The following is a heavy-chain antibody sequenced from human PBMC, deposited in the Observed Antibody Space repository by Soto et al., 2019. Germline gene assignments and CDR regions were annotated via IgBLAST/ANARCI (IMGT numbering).Heavy chain of an antibody. CDR3: ASKVTATAGAFDY. CDR2: ISYDGSNK. V-gene: IGHV3-30-3*01. D-gene: IGHD4-4*01. Sequence: GGSLRLSCAASGFTFSSYAMHWVRQAPGKGLEWVAVISYDGSNKYYADSVKGRFTISRDNSKNTLYLQMNSLRAEDTAVYYCASKVTATAGAFDYWGQGNLVTVSS. J-gene: IGHJ4*02. CDR1: GFTFSSYA.